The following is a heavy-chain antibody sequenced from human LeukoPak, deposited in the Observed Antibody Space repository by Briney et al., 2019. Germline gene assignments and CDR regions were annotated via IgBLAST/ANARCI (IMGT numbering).Heavy chain of an antibody. CDR1: GGSISSYY. V-gene: IGHV4-59*01. CDR3: AKNYVDYANWFDP. D-gene: IGHD4-17*01. Sequence: SETLSLTCTVSGGSISSYYWSWIRQPPGKGLEWIGYIHYSGSTNYNPSLKSRVTISVDTSKNQFSLKLSSVTAADTAVYYCAKNYVDYANWFDPWGQGTLVTVSS. J-gene: IGHJ5*02. CDR2: IHYSGST.